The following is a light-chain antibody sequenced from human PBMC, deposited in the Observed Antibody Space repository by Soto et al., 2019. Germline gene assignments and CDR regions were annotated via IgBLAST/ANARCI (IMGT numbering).Light chain of an antibody. CDR3: SSYAGSSNV. Sequence: QSALTQPPSASGSPGQSVAISCTGISSDVGGYNYVSWYQPHPGQAPKLMIYEVTKRPSGVPDRFSGSKSGNTASLTVSGLQAEDEADYYCSSYAGSSNVFGTGTKLTVL. V-gene: IGLV2-8*01. J-gene: IGLJ1*01. CDR1: SSDVGGYNY. CDR2: EVT.